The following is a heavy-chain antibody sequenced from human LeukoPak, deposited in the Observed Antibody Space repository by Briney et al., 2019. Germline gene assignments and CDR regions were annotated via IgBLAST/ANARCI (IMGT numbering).Heavy chain of an antibody. Sequence: SETLSLTCTVSSGSINSYYWNWIRQPPGKGLEWIGRIYSSGSTNYSPSFKSRVTISVDTSKNQFSLKLSSVTAADTAVYYCARGPYSYDSSGAFDIWGQGTMVTVSS. V-gene: IGHV4-59*01. CDR3: ARGPYSYDSSGAFDI. CDR1: SGSINSYY. CDR2: IYSSGST. D-gene: IGHD3-22*01. J-gene: IGHJ3*02.